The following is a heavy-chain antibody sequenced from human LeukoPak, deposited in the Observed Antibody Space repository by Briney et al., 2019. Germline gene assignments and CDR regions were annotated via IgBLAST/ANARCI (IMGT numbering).Heavy chain of an antibody. CDR1: GGSISSYY. V-gene: IGHV4-59*01. CDR2: IYYSGST. J-gene: IGHJ5*02. D-gene: IGHD2-15*01. CDR3: ARGGGVWLAATPYNWFDP. Sequence: SETLSLTCTVSGGSISSYYWSWIRQPPGKGLEWIGYIYYSGSTNYNPSLKSRVTISVDTSKNQFSLKLSSVTAADTAVYYCARGGGVWLAATPYNWFDPWGQGTLVTVSS.